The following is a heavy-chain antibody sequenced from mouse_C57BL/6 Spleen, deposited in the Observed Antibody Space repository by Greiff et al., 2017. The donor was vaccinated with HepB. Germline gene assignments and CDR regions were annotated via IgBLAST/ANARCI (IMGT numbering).Heavy chain of an antibody. CDR1: GFSLTSYG. D-gene: IGHD2-4*01. J-gene: IGHJ4*01. Sequence: VQLQQSGPGLVQPSQSLSITCTVSGFSLTSYGIHWVRQSPGKGLEWLGVIWSGGSTDYNAAFISRLSISKDNSKSQVFFKMNSLQADDTAIYYCARNYDYVGAMDYWGQGTSVTVSS. V-gene: IGHV2-2*01. CDR2: IWSGGST. CDR3: ARNYDYVGAMDY.